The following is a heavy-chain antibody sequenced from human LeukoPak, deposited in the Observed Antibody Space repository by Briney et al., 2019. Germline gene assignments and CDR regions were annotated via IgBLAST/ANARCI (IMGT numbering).Heavy chain of an antibody. CDR2: MNPNSGNT. J-gene: IGHJ4*02. Sequence: GASVKVSCKASGYTFTSYDINWVRQATGQGLEWMGWMNPNSGNTGYAQKFQGRVTMTRNTSISTAYMELSSPRSEDTAVYYCARGQSGWHGLDFDYWGQGTLVTVSS. V-gene: IGHV1-8*01. D-gene: IGHD6-19*01. CDR1: GYTFTSYD. CDR3: ARGQSGWHGLDFDY.